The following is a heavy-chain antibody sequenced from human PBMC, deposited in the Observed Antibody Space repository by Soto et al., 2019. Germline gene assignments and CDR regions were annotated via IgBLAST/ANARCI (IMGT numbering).Heavy chain of an antibody. CDR1: GFTFSSYS. V-gene: IGHV3-21*01. J-gene: IGHJ5*02. D-gene: IGHD6-13*01. CDR3: ARAGEEYSSSWYSGQSNWFDP. Sequence: EVQLVESGGGLVKPGGSLRLSCAASGFTFSSYSMNWVRQAPGKGLEWVSSISSSSSYIYYADSVKGRFTISRDNAKNSLYLQMNSLRAEDTAVYYCARAGEEYSSSWYSGQSNWFDPWGQGTLVTVSS. CDR2: ISSSSSYI.